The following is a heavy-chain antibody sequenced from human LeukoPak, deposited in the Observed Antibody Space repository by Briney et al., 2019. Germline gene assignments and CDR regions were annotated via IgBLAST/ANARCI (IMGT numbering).Heavy chain of an antibody. Sequence: GGSLRLSCAASGFTFSSYAMSRVRQAPGKGLEWMSAISGSGGSTYYADSVKGRFTISRDNSKNTLYLQMNSLRAEDTAVYYCAKDSDDGDYVVYAYWGQGTLVTVSS. J-gene: IGHJ4*02. CDR3: AKDSDDGDYVVYAY. CDR2: ISGSGGST. CDR1: GFTFSSYA. V-gene: IGHV3-23*01. D-gene: IGHD4-17*01.